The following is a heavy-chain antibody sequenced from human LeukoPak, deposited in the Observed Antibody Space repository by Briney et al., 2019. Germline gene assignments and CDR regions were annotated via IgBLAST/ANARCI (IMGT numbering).Heavy chain of an antibody. Sequence: PSETLSLTCTVSGGSISSSSYYWGWIRQPPGKGLEWIGSIYYSGSTYYKSSLKSRVTISVDTSKNQFSLKLSSVTAADTAVYYCASGLRYFDLYYWGQGTLVTVSS. V-gene: IGHV4-39*07. CDR1: GGSISSSSYY. CDR3: ASGLRYFDLYY. CDR2: IYYSGST. D-gene: IGHD3-9*01. J-gene: IGHJ4*02.